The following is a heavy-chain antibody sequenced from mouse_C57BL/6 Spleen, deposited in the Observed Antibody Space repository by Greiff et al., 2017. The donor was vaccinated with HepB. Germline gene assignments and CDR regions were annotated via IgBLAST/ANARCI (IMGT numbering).Heavy chain of an antibody. D-gene: IGHD1-1*01. CDR3: TSYYGGRYFDV. CDR1: GYTFTDYE. CDR2: IDPETGGT. Sequence: QVQLQQSGAELVRPGASVTLSCKASGYTFTDYEMHWVKQTPVHGLEWIGAIDPETGGTAYNQKFKGKAILTADKSSSTAYMELRSLTSEDSAVYYCTSYYGGRYFDVWGTGTTVTVSS. J-gene: IGHJ1*03. V-gene: IGHV1-15*01.